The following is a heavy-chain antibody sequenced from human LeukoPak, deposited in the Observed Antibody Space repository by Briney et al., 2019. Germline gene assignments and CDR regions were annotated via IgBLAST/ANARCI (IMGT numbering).Heavy chain of an antibody. Sequence: PGGSLRLSCAASGFTFSDYYMSWIRQAPGKGLEWVSYISSSSSYTNYADSVKGRLTISRDNAKNSLYLQMNSLRAEDTAVYYCAGQGYNYYGMDVWGQGTTVTVSS. V-gene: IGHV3-11*06. CDR1: GFTFSDYY. J-gene: IGHJ6*02. CDR3: AGQGYNYYGMDV. CDR2: ISSSSSYT.